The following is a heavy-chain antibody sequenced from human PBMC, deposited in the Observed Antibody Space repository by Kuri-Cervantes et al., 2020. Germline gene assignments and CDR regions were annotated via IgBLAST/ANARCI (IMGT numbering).Heavy chain of an antibody. Sequence: SETLSLTCTVSGGSISSGDYYWSWIRQPPGKGLEWIGEIYHSGSTNYNPSLKSRVTISVDKSKNQFSLKLSSVTAADTAVYYCARLYGSGAAFDYWGQGTLVTVSS. V-gene: IGHV4-30-4*01. CDR1: GGSISSGDYY. D-gene: IGHD3-10*01. CDR3: ARLYGSGAAFDY. CDR2: IYHSGST. J-gene: IGHJ4*02.